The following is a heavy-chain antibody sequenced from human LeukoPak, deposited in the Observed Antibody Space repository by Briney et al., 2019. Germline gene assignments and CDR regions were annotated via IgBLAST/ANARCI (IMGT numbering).Heavy chain of an antibody. CDR3: ARPQYGDYADY. V-gene: IGHV4-59*08. CDR2: IYYRGST. J-gene: IGHJ4*02. D-gene: IGHD4-17*01. CDR1: GGSISSYY. Sequence: SETLSLTCTVSGGSISSYYWSWIRQAPGKGLEWIGYIYYRGSTNYNPSLKSRVTISVDTSKNQFSLKLSSVTAADTAVYYCARPQYGDYADYWGQGTLVTVSS.